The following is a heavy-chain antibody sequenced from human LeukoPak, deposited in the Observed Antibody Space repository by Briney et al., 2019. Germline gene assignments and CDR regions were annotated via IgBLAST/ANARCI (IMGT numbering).Heavy chain of an antibody. V-gene: IGHV1-18*01. CDR1: GYTFTSYG. D-gene: IGHD1-26*01. J-gene: IGHJ4*02. CDR2: SNAYNGNT. CDR3: GRDVAWVSGSYRHFDY. Sequence: SVTVSCKASGYTFTSYGISWVRQAPGQGLDWMGLSNAYNGNTNYAQKLQGRVTMTTATSTSKVYMEMRRLRSADTDVYSCGRDVAWVSGSYRHFDYWGQGTLVTVSS.